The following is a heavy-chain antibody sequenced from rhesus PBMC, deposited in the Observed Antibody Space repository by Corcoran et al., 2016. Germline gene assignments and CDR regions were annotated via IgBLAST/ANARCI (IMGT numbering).Heavy chain of an antibody. J-gene: IGHJ4*01. CDR2: IYSSSGNT. CDR3: ARDRGSYSFFDY. Sequence: QLQLQESGPGLVKPSETLSLTCAVSGGSISSNYWSWIRQPPGKGLEWIGRIYSSSGNTYYNPPLKSRVTISTDTSKNQFALKLSSVTAADTAVYYCARDRGSYSFFDYWGQGVLVTVSS. CDR1: GGSISSNY. V-gene: IGHV4-160*01. D-gene: IGHD5-12*01.